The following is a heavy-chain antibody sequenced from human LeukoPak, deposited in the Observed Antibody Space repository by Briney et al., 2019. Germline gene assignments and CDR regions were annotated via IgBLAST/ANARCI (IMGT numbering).Heavy chain of an antibody. CDR1: GYTFTSYD. V-gene: IGHV1-8*01. CDR3: ARLPKYSRPLDY. J-gene: IGHJ4*02. Sequence: GASVKVSCKASGYTFTSYDINWMRQATGQGLEWMGWMNPNSGNTAYAQKFQGRVTMSRDTPISTAYMELSSLRSEDTAVYYCARLPKYSRPLDYWGQGTLVTVSS. D-gene: IGHD6-6*01. CDR2: MNPNSGNT.